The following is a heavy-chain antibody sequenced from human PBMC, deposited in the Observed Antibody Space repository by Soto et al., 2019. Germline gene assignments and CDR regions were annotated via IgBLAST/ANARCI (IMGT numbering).Heavy chain of an antibody. CDR3: ARETLTAVNHYYFDY. Sequence: ASVKVSCKASGGTFSSYAISWVRQAPGQGLEWMGGIIPIFGTANYAQKFQGRVTITADESTSTAYMELSSLRSEDTAVYYCARETLTAVNHYYFDYWGQGTLVTVSS. CDR2: IIPIFGTA. CDR1: GGTFSSYA. D-gene: IGHD6-19*01. V-gene: IGHV1-69*13. J-gene: IGHJ4*02.